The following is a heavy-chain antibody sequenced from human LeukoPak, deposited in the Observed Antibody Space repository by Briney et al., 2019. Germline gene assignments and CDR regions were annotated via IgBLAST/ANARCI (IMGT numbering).Heavy chain of an antibody. V-gene: IGHV4-34*01. CDR3: ARDYVGVAGTFDY. J-gene: IGHJ4*02. CDR2: INHSGST. D-gene: IGHD6-19*01. Sequence: SETLSLTCAVYGGSFSGYYWSWIRQPPGKGLEWIGEINHSGSTNYNPSLKSRVSISVDTSKNQFSLKPSSVTAADTAVYFCARDYVGVAGTFDYWGQGTLVTVSS. CDR1: GGSFSGYY.